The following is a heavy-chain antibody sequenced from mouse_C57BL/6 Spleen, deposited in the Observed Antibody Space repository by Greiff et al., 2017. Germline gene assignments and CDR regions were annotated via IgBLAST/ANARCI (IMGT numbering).Heavy chain of an antibody. CDR1: GYTFTSYW. J-gene: IGHJ4*01. CDR3: ARSHYGSIAYAMDY. D-gene: IGHD1-1*01. Sequence: VQLQQPGAELVKPGASVKMSCKASGYTFTSYWITWVKQRPGQGLEWIGDIYPGSGSTNYNEKFKSKATLTVDTSSSTAYMQLSSLTSEDSAVYYCARSHYGSIAYAMDYWGQGTSVTVSS. CDR2: IYPGSGST. V-gene: IGHV1-55*01.